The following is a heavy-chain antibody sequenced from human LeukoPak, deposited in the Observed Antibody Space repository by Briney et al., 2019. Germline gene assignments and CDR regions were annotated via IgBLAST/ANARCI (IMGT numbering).Heavy chain of an antibody. Sequence: PSETLSLTCTVSGGSISNYYWGWIRQPPGKGLEWIGSIYDSGSTYYNPSPKSRVTISVDTSKNQFSLKLNSVTAADTAVYYCARHYGPWGQGTLVTVSS. V-gene: IGHV4-39*01. D-gene: IGHD3-10*01. CDR1: GGSISNYY. J-gene: IGHJ5*02. CDR3: ARHYGP. CDR2: IYDSGST.